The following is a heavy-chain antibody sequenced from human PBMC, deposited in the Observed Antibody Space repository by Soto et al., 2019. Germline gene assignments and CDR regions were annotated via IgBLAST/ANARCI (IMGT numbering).Heavy chain of an antibody. CDR3: ATIPREWWLGAFDI. Sequence: QVQLVESGGGVVQPGRSLRLSCAASGFTFSSYAMHWVRQAPGKGLEWVAVISYDGSNKYYADSVKGRFTISRDNSKNTLYLQMNSLRAEDTAVYYCATIPREWWLGAFDIWGQGTMVTVSS. CDR2: ISYDGSNK. D-gene: IGHD2-15*01. CDR1: GFTFSSYA. V-gene: IGHV3-30-3*01. J-gene: IGHJ3*02.